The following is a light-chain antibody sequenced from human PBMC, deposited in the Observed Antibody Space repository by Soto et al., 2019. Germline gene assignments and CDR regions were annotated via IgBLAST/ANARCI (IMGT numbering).Light chain of an antibody. J-gene: IGKJ2*01. CDR1: QSVSSY. CDR3: QQRSNWPQVPYT. CDR2: DAS. V-gene: IGKV3-11*01. Sequence: EIVLTQSPATLSLSPGERATLSCRASQSVSSYLAWYQQKPGQAPRLLIYDASNRATGIPARFSGSGSGTDFTLTISSLEPEDFAVYYCQQRSNWPQVPYTFGQGTKLEIK.